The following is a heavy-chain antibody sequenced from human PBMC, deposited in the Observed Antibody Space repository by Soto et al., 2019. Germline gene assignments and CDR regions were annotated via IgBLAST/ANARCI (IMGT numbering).Heavy chain of an antibody. Sequence: QVQLVESGGGMVQPGKSLRLSCAASGFPFTTYGMHWVREGPAKGLEWVAVISYDGSNTYYADSVKGRFTISRDNSKNTLYLQMNSLRPEDTALYYCVGGQYYFDYRGQGTLVTVSS. J-gene: IGHJ4*02. CDR3: VGGQYYFDY. CDR2: ISYDGSNT. D-gene: IGHD3-10*01. V-gene: IGHV3-30*03. CDR1: GFPFTTYG.